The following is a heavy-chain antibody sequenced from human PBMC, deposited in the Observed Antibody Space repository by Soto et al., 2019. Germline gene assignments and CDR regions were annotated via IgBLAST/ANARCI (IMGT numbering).Heavy chain of an antibody. D-gene: IGHD5-12*01. V-gene: IGHV3-33*01. CDR2: IWYDGSNK. J-gene: IGHJ4*02. CDR3: ARDLGDGYNYNQFDY. CDR1: GFTFSSYG. Sequence: PGGSLRLSCAASGFTFSSYGMHWVRQAPGKGLEWVAVIWYDGSNKYYADSVKGRFTISRDNSKNTLYLQMNSLRAEDMVFFYFARDLGDGYNYNQFDYWGQGTLVTVSS.